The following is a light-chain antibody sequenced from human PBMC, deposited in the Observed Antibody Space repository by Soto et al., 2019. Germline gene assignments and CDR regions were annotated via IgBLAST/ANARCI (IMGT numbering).Light chain of an antibody. J-gene: IGLJ2*01. CDR2: ANT. Sequence: QSVLTQPPSVTGAPGQRVTTSCTGNNSNIGAGSGVNWYQQFPDKAPKLLIYANTHRPSGVPDRFSGSTSATSASLAITGLQTQDEADYYCQSFDSSLTGLIFGGGTKLTVL. V-gene: IGLV1-40*01. CDR3: QSFDSSLTGLI. CDR1: NSNIGAGSG.